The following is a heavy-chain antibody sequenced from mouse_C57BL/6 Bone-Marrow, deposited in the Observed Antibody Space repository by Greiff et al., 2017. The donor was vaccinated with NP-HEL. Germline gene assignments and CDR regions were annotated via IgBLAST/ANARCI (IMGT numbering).Heavy chain of an antibody. V-gene: IGHV1-55*01. CDR1: GYTFTSYW. CDR2: IYPGSGST. Sequence: QVQLQQPGAELVKPGASVKMSCKASGYTFTSYWITWVKQRPGQGLEWIGDIYPGSGSTNYNEKFKSKATLTVDTSSRTAYRQLSSLTSEDSAVYYCARWGYYGSSLYYAMDYWGQGTSVTVSS. D-gene: IGHD1-1*01. J-gene: IGHJ4*01. CDR3: ARWGYYGSSLYYAMDY.